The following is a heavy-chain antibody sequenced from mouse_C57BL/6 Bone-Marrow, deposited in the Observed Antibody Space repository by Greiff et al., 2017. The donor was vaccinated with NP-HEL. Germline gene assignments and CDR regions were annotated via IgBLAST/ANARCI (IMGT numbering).Heavy chain of an antibody. CDR3: ARSYYKAY. D-gene: IGHD2-12*01. CDR1: GYTFTSYW. J-gene: IGHJ3*01. Sequence: VQLQQPGAELVRPGTSVKLSCKASGYTFTSYWMHWVKQRPGQGLEWIGVIDPSDSYTNYNQKFKGKATLTVDTSSSTAYMQLRSLTSEDSAVYYCARSYYKAYWGQGTLVTVSA. V-gene: IGHV1-59*01. CDR2: IDPSDSYT.